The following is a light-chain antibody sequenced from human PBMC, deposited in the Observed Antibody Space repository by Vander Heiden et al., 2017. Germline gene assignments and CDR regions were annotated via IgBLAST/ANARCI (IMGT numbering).Light chain of an antibody. J-gene: IGLJ2*01. CDR2: LNSDGSH. Sequence: QLVLTQSPSASASLGASVKLTCTLSSGLSNYAIAWHQQQPEKGPRYLMKLNSDGSHNKGDGIPDRFSGSSSGTERYLTISSLQSEDEADYYCQTWDAGIVVFGGGTKLTVL. CDR3: QTWDAGIVV. V-gene: IGLV4-69*01. CDR1: SGLSNYA.